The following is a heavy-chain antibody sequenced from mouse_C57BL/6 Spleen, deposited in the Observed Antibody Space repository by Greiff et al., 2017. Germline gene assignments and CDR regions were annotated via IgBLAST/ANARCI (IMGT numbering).Heavy chain of an antibody. J-gene: IGHJ3*01. D-gene: IGHD1-1*01. CDR3: ARYGDYYVLAWFAY. CDR1: GYTFTDYY. CDR2: INPNNGGT. V-gene: IGHV1-26*01. Sequence: EVQLQQSGPELVKPGASVKISCKASGYTFTDYYMNWVKQSHGKSLEWIGDINPNNGGTSYNQKFKGKATLTVDKSSSTAYMELRSLTSEDSAVYYCARYGDYYVLAWFAYWGQGTLVTVSA.